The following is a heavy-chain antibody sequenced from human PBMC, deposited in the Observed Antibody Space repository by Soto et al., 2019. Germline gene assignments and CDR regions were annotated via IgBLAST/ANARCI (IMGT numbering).Heavy chain of an antibody. Sequence: QVQLVESGGGVVQPGRSLRLSCAASGFTFSSYGMHWVRQAPGKGREWVAVISYDGSNKYYADSVKGRFTISRENSKNTLYLQMNALRAEDTAVYYCARSPYSVSYLADFGYWGQGTLVTVSS. CDR3: ARSPYSVSYLADFGY. D-gene: IGHD1-26*01. CDR2: ISYDGSNK. J-gene: IGHJ4*02. CDR1: GFTFSSYG. V-gene: IGHV3-30*03.